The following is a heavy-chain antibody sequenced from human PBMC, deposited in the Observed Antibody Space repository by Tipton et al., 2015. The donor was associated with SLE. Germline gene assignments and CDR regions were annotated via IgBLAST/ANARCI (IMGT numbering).Heavy chain of an antibody. D-gene: IGHD3-16*01. CDR2: IFYSGST. V-gene: IGHV4-59*07. Sequence: TLSLTCAVYGGSFSSYYWSWIRQPPGKGLEWIGYIFYSGSTYYNPSLKSRVTISIDASENQFSLNLNSVTAADSAVYYCARHMITGGEFDYWGQGTLVTVSS. CDR3: ARHMITGGEFDY. J-gene: IGHJ4*02. CDR1: GGSFSSYY.